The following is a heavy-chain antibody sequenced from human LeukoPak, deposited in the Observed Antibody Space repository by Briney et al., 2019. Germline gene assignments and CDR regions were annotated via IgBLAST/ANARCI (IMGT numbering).Heavy chain of an antibody. Sequence: PGGSLRLSCAASGFTFSSYGMHWVRQAPGKGLEWVAVIWYDGSNKYYADSVKGRFTISRDNSKNTLYLQMNSLRAEDTAVYYCAKAGYDSSGYGLDAFDIWGQGTMVTVSS. CDR2: IWYDGSNK. J-gene: IGHJ3*02. D-gene: IGHD3-22*01. V-gene: IGHV3-30*02. CDR3: AKAGYDSSGYGLDAFDI. CDR1: GFTFSSYG.